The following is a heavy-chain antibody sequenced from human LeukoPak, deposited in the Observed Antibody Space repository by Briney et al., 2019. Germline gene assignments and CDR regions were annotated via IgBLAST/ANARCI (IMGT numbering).Heavy chain of an antibody. J-gene: IGHJ4*02. CDR2: ISGSGGST. Sequence: PGGSLRLSCAASGFTFSSYAMSWVRQAPGKGQEWVSAISGSGGSTYYADSVKGRFTISRDNSKNTLYLQMNSLRAEDTAVYYCAKADYYDSSGYYLERYYFDYWGQGTLVTVSS. CDR1: GFTFSSYA. D-gene: IGHD3-22*01. CDR3: AKADYYDSSGYYLERYYFDY. V-gene: IGHV3-23*01.